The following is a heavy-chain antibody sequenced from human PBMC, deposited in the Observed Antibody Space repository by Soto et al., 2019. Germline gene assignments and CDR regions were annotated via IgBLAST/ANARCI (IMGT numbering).Heavy chain of an antibody. CDR1: GYTFTSYD. Sequence: ASVKVSCKASGYTFTSYDINWVRQATGQGLEWMGWMNPNSGNTGYAQKFQGRVTMTRNTSISTAYMELSSLRSEDTAVYYCARAAQSGWAFDFWGQGTLVTVSS. V-gene: IGHV1-8*01. D-gene: IGHD6-19*01. CDR2: MNPNSGNT. CDR3: ARAAQSGWAFDF. J-gene: IGHJ4*02.